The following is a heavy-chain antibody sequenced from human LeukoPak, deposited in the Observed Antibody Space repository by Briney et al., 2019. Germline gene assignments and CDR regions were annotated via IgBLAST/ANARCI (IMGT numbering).Heavy chain of an antibody. CDR3: ARLMGCGSGSYDWFDP. Sequence: ASVKVSCKASGYTFTSYYMHWVRQAPGQGLEWMGIINPSGGSTSYAQKFQGRVTMTRDTSTSTVYMELSSLRSEDTAVYYCARLMGCGSGSYDWFDPWGQGTLVTVSS. D-gene: IGHD3-10*01. V-gene: IGHV1-46*01. CDR2: INPSGGST. J-gene: IGHJ5*02. CDR1: GYTFTSYY.